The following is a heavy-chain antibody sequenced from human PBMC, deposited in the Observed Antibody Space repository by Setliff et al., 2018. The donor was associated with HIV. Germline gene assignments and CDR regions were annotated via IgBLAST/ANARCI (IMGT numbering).Heavy chain of an antibody. J-gene: IGHJ6*02. CDR3: TRDRSDFHYHGMDV. CDR1: GGSISSGAYY. V-gene: IGHV4-31*03. CDR2: IYYSGST. Sequence: SETLSLTCTLSGGSISSGAYYWTWIRQHPGKGLEWIGYIYYSGSTYYNPSLKSRLTISLDTSSNQFSLRLGSVTAADTAVYYCTRDRSDFHYHGMDVWGQGTTVTVSS. D-gene: IGHD2-21*02.